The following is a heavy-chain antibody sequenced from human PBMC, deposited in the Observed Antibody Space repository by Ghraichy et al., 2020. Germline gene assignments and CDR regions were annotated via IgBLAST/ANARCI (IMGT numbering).Heavy chain of an antibody. J-gene: IGHJ6*02. CDR3: ARDLLEVYSSWDDTYYYYGMDV. CDR2: ISYDGSNK. CDR1: GFTFSSYG. V-gene: IGHV3-30*03. Sequence: GESLNISCAASGFTFSSYGMHWVRQAPGKGLEWVAVISYDGSNKYYADSVKGRFTISRDNSKNTLYLQMNSLRAEDTAVYYCARDLLEVYSSWDDTYYYYGMDVWGQGTTVTVSS. D-gene: IGHD6-13*01.